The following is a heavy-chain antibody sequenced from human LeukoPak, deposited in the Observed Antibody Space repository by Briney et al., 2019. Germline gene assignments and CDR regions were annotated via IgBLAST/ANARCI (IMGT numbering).Heavy chain of an antibody. CDR1: GGSISSSSSY. CDR2: IYYSGST. D-gene: IGHD3-10*01. V-gene: IGHV4-39*01. J-gene: IGHJ4*02. Sequence: PETLSLTCTVSGGSISSSSSYWGWIRQPPGEGLEWIGTIYYSGSTSYNGSLKSRVTISVDTSKNQFSLKMSSVTAADTAVYYCARQSIPGYYASGSYYPFEYWGQGTLVTVSS. CDR3: ARQSIPGYYASGSYYPFEY.